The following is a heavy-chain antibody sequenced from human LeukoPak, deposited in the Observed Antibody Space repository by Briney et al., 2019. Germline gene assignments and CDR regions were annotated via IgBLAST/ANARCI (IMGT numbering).Heavy chain of an antibody. CDR3: AREMAAAGKFYYYYMDV. D-gene: IGHD6-13*01. CDR2: ISCYNGDT. CDR1: GYTFTGYY. J-gene: IGHJ6*03. Sequence: GASVKVSCKASGYTFTGYYMHWVRQAPGQGLEWVGWISCYNGDTKYAQKFQGRVTITRNTSISTAYMELSSLRSEDTAVYYCAREMAAAGKFYYYYMDVWGKGTTVTVSS. V-gene: IGHV1-2*02.